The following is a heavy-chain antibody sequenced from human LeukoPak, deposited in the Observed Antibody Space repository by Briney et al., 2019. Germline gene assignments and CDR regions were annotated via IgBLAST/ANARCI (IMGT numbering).Heavy chain of an antibody. CDR3: ARVGGGYSYGPPDY. Sequence: PGGSLRLSCAASGFTFDDYGMSWVRQAPGKGLEWVSGINWNGGSTGYADSVKGRFTISRDNAKNSLYLQMNSPRAEDTALYYCARVGGGYSYGPPDYWGQGTLVTVSS. CDR1: GFTFDDYG. J-gene: IGHJ4*02. V-gene: IGHV3-20*04. CDR2: INWNGGST. D-gene: IGHD5-18*01.